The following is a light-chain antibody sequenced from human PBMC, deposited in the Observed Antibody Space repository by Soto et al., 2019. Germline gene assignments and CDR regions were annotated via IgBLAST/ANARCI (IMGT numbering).Light chain of an antibody. CDR3: QKYNTAPWT. CDR2: AAS. V-gene: IGKV1-27*01. Sequence: DTQMTQSPSSLSASVGDRVTITCRASQGISNYLAWYQQKPGKVPKLLIYAASTSQSGVPSRFSGSGSGTDFTLTISSLQPEDVATYYCQKYNTAPWTFGHGTKVEIK. J-gene: IGKJ1*01. CDR1: QGISNY.